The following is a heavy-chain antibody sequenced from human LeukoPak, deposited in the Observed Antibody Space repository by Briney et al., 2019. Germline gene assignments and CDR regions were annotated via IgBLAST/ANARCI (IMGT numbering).Heavy chain of an antibody. Sequence: GGSLRLSCAASGLTFSSYAMAWVRQAPGKGLEWVSAISGNGDSTYYAGSVKGRFTISRDNSKNTLYLQMNSLRAEDTAVYYCAKKAHSSTWSNFDYSGQGTLVTVSS. CDR3: AKKAHSSTWSNFDY. J-gene: IGHJ4*02. CDR1: GLTFSSYA. V-gene: IGHV3-23*01. D-gene: IGHD6-13*01. CDR2: ISGNGDST.